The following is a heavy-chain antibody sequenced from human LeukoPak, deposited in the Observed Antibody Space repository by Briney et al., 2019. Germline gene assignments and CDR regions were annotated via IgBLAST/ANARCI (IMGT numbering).Heavy chain of an antibody. CDR1: GGSISSYY. J-gene: IGHJ4*02. CDR2: IYTSGST. Sequence: KPSETLSLTCTVSGGSISSYYWSWIRQPARKGLEWIGRIYTSGSTNYNPSLKSRVTISVDTSKNQFSLKLSSVTAADTAVYYCARGRGYYYDSSGYYGYWGQGTLVTVSS. CDR3: ARGRGYYYDSSGYYGY. D-gene: IGHD3-22*01. V-gene: IGHV4-4*07.